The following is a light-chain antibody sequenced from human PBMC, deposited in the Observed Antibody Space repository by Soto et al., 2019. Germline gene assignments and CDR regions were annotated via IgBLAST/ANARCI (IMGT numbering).Light chain of an antibody. CDR1: QSLFSRSNNKNY. CDR3: QQSYRTPT. CDR2: WAS. J-gene: IGKJ5*01. Sequence: DIVMTQSPDSLAVSLGDRATINCKSSQSLFSRSNNKNYLTWYQQKPGQPPKLLIYWASTRESGVPDRFSGSGSGTDFTLTISSLQAEDFATYYCQQSYRTPTVGQGTRLEIK. V-gene: IGKV4-1*01.